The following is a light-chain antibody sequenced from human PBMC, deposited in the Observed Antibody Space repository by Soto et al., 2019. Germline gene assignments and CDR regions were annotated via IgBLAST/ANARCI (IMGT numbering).Light chain of an antibody. Sequence: EIVLTQSPVTLSLSPGERATLSCRASQSVSSSYLAWYQQKPGQAPRLLIYGASTRAPGIPARFSGSGSGTEFTLTIGSLQSEDFAVYYCQHYNNWPPWTFGQGTKVDIK. J-gene: IGKJ1*01. V-gene: IGKV3-15*01. CDR1: QSVSSSY. CDR3: QHYNNWPPWT. CDR2: GAS.